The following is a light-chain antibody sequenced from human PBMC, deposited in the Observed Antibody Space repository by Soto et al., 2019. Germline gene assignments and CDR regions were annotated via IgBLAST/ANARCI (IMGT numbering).Light chain of an antibody. J-gene: IGKJ4*01. CDR1: QDISQY. V-gene: IGKV1-33*01. CDR2: DAI. CDR3: QQYDDLVT. Sequence: DIQMTQSPSSLSASVGDRVTITCQASQDISQYLSWYQQKPGKAPKLLIYDAIHLETGVPSRFSGSGSGTDFTFTVSSLQPEDVATYYCQQYDDLVTFGGGTKVEIK.